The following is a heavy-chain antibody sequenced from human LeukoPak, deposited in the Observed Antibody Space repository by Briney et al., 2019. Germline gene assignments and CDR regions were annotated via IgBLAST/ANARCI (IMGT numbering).Heavy chain of an antibody. CDR3: ARDFGPITMVRGVIREELFDY. CDR2: IIPILGIA. Sequence: ASVKVSCKASGGTFSSYAISWVRQAPGQGLEWMGRIIPILGIAIYAQKFQGRVTITADKSTSTAYMELSSLRSEDTAVYYCARDFGPITMVRGVIREELFDYWGQGTLVTVSS. D-gene: IGHD3-10*01. V-gene: IGHV1-69*04. CDR1: GGTFSSYA. J-gene: IGHJ4*02.